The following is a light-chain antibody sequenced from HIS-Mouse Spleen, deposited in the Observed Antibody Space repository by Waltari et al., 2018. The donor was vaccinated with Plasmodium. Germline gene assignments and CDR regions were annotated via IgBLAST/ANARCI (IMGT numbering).Light chain of an antibody. CDR1: QSISSY. Sequence: DIQMTQSPFSLSAPVGDRVTITGRASQSISSYLNWYQQKPGKAPKLLIYAASSLQSGVASRFSGSGSGTDFTLTISSLQPEDFATYYCQQSYSTWTFGQWTKVEIK. CDR3: QQSYSTWT. CDR2: AAS. J-gene: IGKJ1*01. V-gene: IGKV1-39*01.